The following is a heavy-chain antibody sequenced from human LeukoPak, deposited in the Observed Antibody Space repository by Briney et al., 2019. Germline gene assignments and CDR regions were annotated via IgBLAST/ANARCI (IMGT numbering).Heavy chain of an antibody. J-gene: IGHJ5*02. CDR1: GFTVGDYS. CDR2: IRSKGYGGTT. CDR3: ARGSAEYISSYNWFDP. V-gene: IGHV3-49*03. Sequence: GGSLRLSCKVSGFTVGDYSIYWFRQTPGKGLEWLGFIRSKGYGGTTEYAASVKGRFTISTDDSKNIAYLQMNSLKTEDTAVYYCARGSAEYISSYNWFDPWGQGTLVTVSS. D-gene: IGHD2/OR15-2a*01.